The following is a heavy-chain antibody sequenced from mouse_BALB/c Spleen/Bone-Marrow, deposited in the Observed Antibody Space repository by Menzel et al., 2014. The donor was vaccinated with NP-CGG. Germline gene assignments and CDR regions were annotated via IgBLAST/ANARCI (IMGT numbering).Heavy chain of an antibody. CDR1: GFTFSSYY. V-gene: IGHV5-6-2*01. J-gene: IGHJ4*01. CDR2: IISNGGGT. Sequence: DVMLVESGGGLVKLGGSLKLSCAASGFTFSSYYMSWVRQTPEKRLELVAAIISNGGGTYYPDTMKGRFIISRDNVKNTLYLQMSSLKSEDTALYYCARRGISTSEGVGAMDYWGQGTSVTVSS. D-gene: IGHD1-1*01. CDR3: ARRGISTSEGVGAMDY.